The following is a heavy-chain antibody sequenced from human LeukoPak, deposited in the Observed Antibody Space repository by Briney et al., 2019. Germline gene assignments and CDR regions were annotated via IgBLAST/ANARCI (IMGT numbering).Heavy chain of an antibody. CDR2: VHPNSGNT. V-gene: IGHV1-8*01. Sequence: ASVKVSCKTSGYPFTTYEINWVRQAAGQGLEWMGWVHPNSGNTAYAQKFQGRVIMTRDTSISTAYMELSSLRSDDTAVYFCARGPRNDPWGQGTLVTVSS. CDR1: GYPFTTYE. D-gene: IGHD1-14*01. CDR3: ARGPRNDP. J-gene: IGHJ5*02.